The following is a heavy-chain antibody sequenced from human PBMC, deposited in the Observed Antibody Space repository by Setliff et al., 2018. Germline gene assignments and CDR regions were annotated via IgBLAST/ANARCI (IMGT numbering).Heavy chain of an antibody. CDR3: ARDPHFDS. V-gene: IGHV3-30*03. CDR2: MSLDETNK. J-gene: IGHJ4*02. Sequence: PGGSLRLSCAASGFSFSSYSMNWVRQAPGKGLEWVAVMSLDETNKYYADSVKGRFTISRDNAKNSLYLQMNSLRAEDTAVYYCARDPHFDSWGQGTLVTVSS. CDR1: GFSFSSYS.